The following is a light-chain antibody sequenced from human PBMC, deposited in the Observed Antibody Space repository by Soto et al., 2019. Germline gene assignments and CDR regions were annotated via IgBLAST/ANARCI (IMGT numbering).Light chain of an antibody. CDR3: SSYTGSSTYV. CDR2: DVS. Sequence: QSALTQPASVSGSPGQSITISCTGKSSDVGGYNYVSWYQQHPGKAPKLMIYDVSNRPSGISNRFSGSKSGNTASLTISGLQAEDEADYYCSSYTGSSTYVFGTGTKVTVL. J-gene: IGLJ1*01. V-gene: IGLV2-14*01. CDR1: SSDVGGYNY.